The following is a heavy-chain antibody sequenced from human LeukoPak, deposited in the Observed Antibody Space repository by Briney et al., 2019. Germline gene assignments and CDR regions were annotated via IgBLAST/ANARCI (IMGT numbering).Heavy chain of an antibody. CDR2: INPSGGST. CDR1: GYTFTSYY. V-gene: IGHV1-46*01. J-gene: IGHJ4*02. D-gene: IGHD5-24*01. CDR3: ARDLIDRDGSKRFDY. Sequence: ASVKVSCKASGYTFTSYYMHWVRQAPGQGLEWMGIINPSGGSTSYAQKFQGRVTMTRDTSTSTVYMELSSLRSEDTAVYYCARDLIDRDGSKRFDYWGQGTLATVSS.